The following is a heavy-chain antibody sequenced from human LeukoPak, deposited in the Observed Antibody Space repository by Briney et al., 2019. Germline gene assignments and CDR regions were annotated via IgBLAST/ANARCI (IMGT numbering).Heavy chain of an antibody. CDR2: IHPSGML. Sequence: SETLSLTCTVSGASFNRDDQYWNWIRRSPGKGLEWIGSIHPSGMLYSNPSLESRVTMSRDTSKNQFSLNLNSVTAADTAVYFCSRGLDSRKLGYWGQGILVTVSS. V-gene: IGHV4-31*03. CDR3: SRGLDSRKLGY. J-gene: IGHJ4*02. D-gene: IGHD3-22*01. CDR1: GASFNRDDQY.